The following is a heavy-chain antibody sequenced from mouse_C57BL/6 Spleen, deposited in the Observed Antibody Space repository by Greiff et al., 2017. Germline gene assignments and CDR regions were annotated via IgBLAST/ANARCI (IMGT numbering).Heavy chain of an antibody. Sequence: QVQLQQSGAELVKPGASVKLSCKASGYTFTSYWMHWVKQRPGQGLEWIGMIHPNSGSTNYNEKFKSKATLTVDKSSSTAYMQLSSLTSEDSAVYYCAKEGAYDSDYWGQGTTLTVSS. CDR3: AKEGAYDSDY. CDR2: IHPNSGST. CDR1: GYTFTSYW. V-gene: IGHV1-64*01. J-gene: IGHJ2*01. D-gene: IGHD2-4*01.